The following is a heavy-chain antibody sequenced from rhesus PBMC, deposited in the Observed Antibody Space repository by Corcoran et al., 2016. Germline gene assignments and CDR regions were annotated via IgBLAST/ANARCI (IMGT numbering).Heavy chain of an antibody. Sequence: QVQLQESGPGRGKPSETLSITCAVSGGSTSRNYWSWSRQPPGNGREWAGRIPGSGETPASHPSLTSRVTISTDTSKNQFSLKLSSVTAADTAVYYCARDFGIAAAGRGGYWYFDLWGPGTPITISS. V-gene: IGHV4-160*01. D-gene: IGHD6-31*01. CDR1: GGSTSRNY. J-gene: IGHJ2*01. CDR2: IPGSGETP. CDR3: ARDFGIAAAGRGGYWYFDL.